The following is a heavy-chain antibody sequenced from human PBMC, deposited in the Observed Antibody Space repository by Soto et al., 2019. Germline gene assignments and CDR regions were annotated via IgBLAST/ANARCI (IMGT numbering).Heavy chain of an antibody. CDR3: AVVDSTGNWFEP. CDR1: GGSISSIDVY. Sequence: SVTLSLPCTVSGGSISSIDVYRSWLRQTPGKGLEFIGSMYYSGTTYYNPSLKSRVTISVDASKNQFTLKLISVTAADTAVYYCAVVDSTGNWFEPWGEGALVTVSS. CDR2: MYYSGTT. D-gene: IGHD6-25*01. V-gene: IGHV4-39*01. J-gene: IGHJ5*02.